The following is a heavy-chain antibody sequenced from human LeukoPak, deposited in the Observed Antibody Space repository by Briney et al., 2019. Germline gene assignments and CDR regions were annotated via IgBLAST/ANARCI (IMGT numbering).Heavy chain of an antibody. Sequence: PGGSLRLSCTTSGFTFGDYAMTWFRQAPGKGLEWVSSITSSSDHIYYADSVKGRFTISRDNSKNTLYLQMNSLRAEDTAVYYCAREGYGSGPDYWGQGTLVTVSS. D-gene: IGHD3-10*01. V-gene: IGHV3-21*04. CDR1: GFTFGDYA. J-gene: IGHJ4*02. CDR2: ITSSSDHI. CDR3: AREGYGSGPDY.